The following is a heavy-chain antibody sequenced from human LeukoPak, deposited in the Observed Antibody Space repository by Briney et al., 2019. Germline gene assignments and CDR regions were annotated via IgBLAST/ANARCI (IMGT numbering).Heavy chain of an antibody. J-gene: IGHJ5*02. CDR2: INHSGST. Sequence: SETLSLTCAVYGGSFSGYYWSWIRQPPGKGLEWIGEINHSGSTNYNPSLKSRVTISVDTSKNQFSLKLSSVTAADTAVYYCARGRRTSGWYRHWFDPWGQGTLVTVPS. D-gene: IGHD6-19*01. V-gene: IGHV4-34*01. CDR1: GGSFSGYY. CDR3: ARGRRTSGWYRHWFDP.